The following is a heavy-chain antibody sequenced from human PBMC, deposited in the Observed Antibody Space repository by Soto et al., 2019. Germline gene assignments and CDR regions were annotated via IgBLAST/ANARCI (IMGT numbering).Heavy chain of an antibody. V-gene: IGHV1-69*13. CDR2: IIPIFGTA. J-gene: IGHJ4*02. D-gene: IGHD3-10*01. Sequence: SVKVSCKASGGTFSSYAISWVRQAPGQGLEWMGGIIPIFGTANYAQKFQGRVTITADESTSTAYMELSSLRSEDTAVYYCARDRGMRAYYYGSGTNLDYWGQGTLVTVSS. CDR1: GGTFSSYA. CDR3: ARDRGMRAYYYGSGTNLDY.